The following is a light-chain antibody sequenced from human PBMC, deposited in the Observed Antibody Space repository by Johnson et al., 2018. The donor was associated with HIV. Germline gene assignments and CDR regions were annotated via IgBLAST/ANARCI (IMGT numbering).Light chain of an antibody. CDR1: SSNIGNNY. Sequence: QSVLTQPPSVSAAPGQKVTISCSGSSSNIGNNYVSWYQQLPGTAPKLLIYDNNKRPSGIPDRFSGSQSGTSATLGIPGLQTGDAAHYYCGTWDSSLRAGGVIGTGTKVTFL. CDR2: DNN. J-gene: IGLJ1*01. CDR3: GTWDSSLRAGGV. V-gene: IGLV1-51*01.